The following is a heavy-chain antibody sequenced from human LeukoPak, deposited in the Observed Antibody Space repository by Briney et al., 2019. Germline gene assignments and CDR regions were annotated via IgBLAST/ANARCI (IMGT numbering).Heavy chain of an antibody. J-gene: IGHJ4*02. Sequence: ASVKVSCKASGYAFTSYGISWVRQPPGQGLEWMGWISGYNGNTNYAQNIQGRVTMTTDTSTSTAYMEPRSLGSDDTAVYYCARIRTPGYFDYWGQGTLVTVSS. CDR1: GYAFTSYG. V-gene: IGHV1-18*01. D-gene: IGHD3-3*02. CDR2: ISGYNGNT. CDR3: ARIRTPGYFDY.